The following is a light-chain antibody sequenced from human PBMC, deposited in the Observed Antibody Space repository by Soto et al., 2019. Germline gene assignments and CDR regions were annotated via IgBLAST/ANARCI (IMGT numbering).Light chain of an antibody. Sequence: QSVVTQPASVSGSPGQSITISCSGTSSDVGSYNHVAWYQQFPGKTPKLIIYEVTYRPSGVSHRFSASKSGNTASRTISGLQAEDEANSYCISYTASSTSYVFGTGTKVTVL. V-gene: IGLV2-14*01. J-gene: IGLJ1*01. CDR1: SSDVGSYNH. CDR3: ISYTASSTSYV. CDR2: EVT.